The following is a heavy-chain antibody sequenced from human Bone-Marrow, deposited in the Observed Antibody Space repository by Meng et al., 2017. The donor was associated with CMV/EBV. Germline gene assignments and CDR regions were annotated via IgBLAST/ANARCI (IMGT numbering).Heavy chain of an antibody. CDR3: TTGKNVLLWFGESETTDY. Sequence: GGSLRLSCAASGFTFSNAWMSWVRQAPGKGLEWVGRIKRKTDGGTTDYAAPVKGRFTISRDDSKNTLYLQMNSLKTEDTAVYYCTTGKNVLLWFGESETTDYWGQGSLVNVDS. J-gene: IGHJ4*02. D-gene: IGHD3-10*01. V-gene: IGHV3-15*01. CDR2: IKRKTDGGTT. CDR1: GFTFSNAW.